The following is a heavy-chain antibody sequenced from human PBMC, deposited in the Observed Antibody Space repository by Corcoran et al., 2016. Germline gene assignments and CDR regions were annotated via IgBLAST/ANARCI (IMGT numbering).Heavy chain of an antibody. Sequence: QVQLVQSGAEVKKPGASVKVSCKASGYTFTSYYMHWVRQAPGQGLEWVGIINPRGGSTRYAQKFQGRVTMTSDTPTSTVYMELSSLRSEDTAVYYCARSNYGAARYYESPHFGPWGEGTLVTVSS. CDR2: INPRGGST. J-gene: IGHJ5*01. V-gene: IGHV1-46*01. CDR1: GYTFTSYY. D-gene: IGHD3-10*01. CDR3: ARSNYGAARYYESPHFGP.